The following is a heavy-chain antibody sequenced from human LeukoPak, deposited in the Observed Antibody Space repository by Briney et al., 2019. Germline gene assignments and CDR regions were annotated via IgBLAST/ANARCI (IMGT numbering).Heavy chain of an antibody. CDR3: ASGRGIAARPGYYYYYMDV. Sequence: SQTLSLTCAISGDSVSSNSAAWNWIRQSPSRGLEWLGRTYYRSKWYNDYAVSVKSRITINPDTSKNQFSLQLNSVTPEDTAVYYCASGRGIAARPGYYYYYMDVWGKGTTVTVSS. D-gene: IGHD6-6*01. J-gene: IGHJ6*03. CDR2: TYYRSKWYN. V-gene: IGHV6-1*01. CDR1: GDSVSSNSAA.